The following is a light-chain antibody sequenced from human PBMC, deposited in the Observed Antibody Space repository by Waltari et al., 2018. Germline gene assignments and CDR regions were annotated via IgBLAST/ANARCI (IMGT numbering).Light chain of an antibody. V-gene: IGKV1-33*01. J-gene: IGKJ4*01. CDR3: QQYDKFPLT. Sequence: DIQMTQSPSSLSASVGDRVTITCQASQDIRKYLNWYQQKIGNAPKLLIYDASTLETGVPSRFSGSGSGTDFTFTISSLQPEDIATYFCQQYDKFPLTFGGGTKVEIK. CDR1: QDIRKY. CDR2: DAS.